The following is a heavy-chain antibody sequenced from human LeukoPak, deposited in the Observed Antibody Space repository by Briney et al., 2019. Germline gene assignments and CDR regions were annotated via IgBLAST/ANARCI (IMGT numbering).Heavy chain of an antibody. CDR2: ISYDGSNK. J-gene: IGHJ4*02. V-gene: IGHV3-30*03. Sequence: PGRSLRLSCAASGFTFSSYGMHWVRQAPGKGLEWVAVISYDGSNKYYADSVKGRFTISRDNSKNTLYLQMNSLRAEDTAVYYCARYYYDILTGYHFDYWGQGTLVTVSS. CDR3: ARYYYDILTGYHFDY. D-gene: IGHD3-9*01. CDR1: GFTFSSYG.